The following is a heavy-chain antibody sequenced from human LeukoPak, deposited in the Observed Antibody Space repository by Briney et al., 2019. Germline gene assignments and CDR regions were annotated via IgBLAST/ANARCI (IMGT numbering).Heavy chain of an antibody. D-gene: IGHD1-1*01. CDR2: IYYSGST. Sequence: PSETLSLTCTVSGGSISSYYWSWIRQPPGKGLEWIGYIYYSGSTNYNPSLKSRVTISVDTSKNQFSLKLSSVTAADTAVYYCARTTTLADSLYYFDYWGQGTLVTVSS. CDR1: GGSISSYY. V-gene: IGHV4-59*08. CDR3: ARTTTLADSLYYFDY. J-gene: IGHJ4*02.